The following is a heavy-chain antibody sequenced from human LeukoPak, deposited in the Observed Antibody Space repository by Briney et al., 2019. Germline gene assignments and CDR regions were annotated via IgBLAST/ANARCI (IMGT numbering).Heavy chain of an antibody. CDR3: AKARCSDGSCHYPAVGHWHFDL. CDR2: INHSGST. D-gene: IGHD2-15*01. CDR1: GGSFSGYY. Sequence: SETLSLTCAVYGGSFSGYYWSWIRQPPGKGLEWIGEINHSGSTNYNPSLKSRVTISVDTSKNQFSLKLSSVTAEDTAVYYCAKARCSDGSCHYPAVGHWHFDLWGRGTLVTVSS. V-gene: IGHV4-34*01. J-gene: IGHJ2*01.